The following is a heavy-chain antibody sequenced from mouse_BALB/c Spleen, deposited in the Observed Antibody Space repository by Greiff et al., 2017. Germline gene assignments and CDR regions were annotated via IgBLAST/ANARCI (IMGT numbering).Heavy chain of an antibody. CDR2: ISSGGSYT. Sequence: EVKLVESGGDLVKPGGSLKLSCAASGFTFSSYGMSWVRPTPDKRLEWVATISSGGSYTYYPDSVKGRFTISRDNAKNTLYLQMSSLKSEDTAMYYCARQGYGYDWFAYWGQGTLVTVSA. V-gene: IGHV5-6*02. CDR1: GFTFSSYG. D-gene: IGHD2-2*01. CDR3: ARQGYGYDWFAY. J-gene: IGHJ3*01.